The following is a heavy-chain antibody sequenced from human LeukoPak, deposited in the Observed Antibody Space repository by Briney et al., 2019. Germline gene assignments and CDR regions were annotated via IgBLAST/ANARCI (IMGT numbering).Heavy chain of an antibody. CDR2: MNPNSGNT. V-gene: IGHV1-8*03. CDR1: GYTFTSYD. D-gene: IGHD6-19*01. Sequence: ASVKVSCKASGYTFTSYDINWVRQATGQGFEWMGWMNPNSGNTGYAQKFQGRVTITRNTSISTAYMELSSLRSEDTAVYYCARGITGYSSGWYVRYFDYWGQGTLVTVSS. CDR3: ARGITGYSSGWYVRYFDY. J-gene: IGHJ4*02.